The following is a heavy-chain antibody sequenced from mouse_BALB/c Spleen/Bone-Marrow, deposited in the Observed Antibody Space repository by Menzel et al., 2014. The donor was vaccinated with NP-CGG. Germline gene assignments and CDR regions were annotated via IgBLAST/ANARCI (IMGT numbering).Heavy chain of an antibody. V-gene: IGHV2-9*02. Sequence: QVQLQQSGPGLVAPSQSLSIPCTVSGFSLTSYGVHWVRQPPGKVLEWLGVIWAGGSTNYNSAFMSRLSISKDNSKSXVFLKMNSLQTDDTAMYYCARGSYYEGAMDYWGQGTSVTVSS. CDR3: ARGSYYEGAMDY. CDR2: IWAGGST. J-gene: IGHJ4*01. CDR1: GFSLTSYG. D-gene: IGHD1-1*01.